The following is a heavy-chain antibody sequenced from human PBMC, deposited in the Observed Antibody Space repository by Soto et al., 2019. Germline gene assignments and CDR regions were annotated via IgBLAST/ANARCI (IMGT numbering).Heavy chain of an antibody. Sequence: EVQLVESGGGLVKPGGSLRLSCAASGFTFSSYSMNWVRQAPGKGLEWVSSISSSSSYIYYADSVKGRFTISRDNAKHSLYLQMNSLRAEDTAVYYCARDGIAAAGTPPHSFDYWGQGTLVTVSS. J-gene: IGHJ4*02. CDR2: ISSSSSYI. V-gene: IGHV3-21*01. CDR3: ARDGIAAAGTPPHSFDY. D-gene: IGHD6-13*01. CDR1: GFTFSSYS.